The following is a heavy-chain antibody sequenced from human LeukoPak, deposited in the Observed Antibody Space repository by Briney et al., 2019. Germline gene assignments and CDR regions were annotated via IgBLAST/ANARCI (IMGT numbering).Heavy chain of an antibody. Sequence: SETLSLTCTVSGDSISGGAFYWSWIRQHPGKGLEWIGYIYHSGSTYYNPSLKSRVTISVDKSKNQFSLKLSSVTAADTAVYYCARDLKTYGMDVWGQGTTVTVSS. CDR3: ARDLKTYGMDV. CDR2: IYHSGST. V-gene: IGHV4-31*03. CDR1: GDSISGGAFY. J-gene: IGHJ6*02.